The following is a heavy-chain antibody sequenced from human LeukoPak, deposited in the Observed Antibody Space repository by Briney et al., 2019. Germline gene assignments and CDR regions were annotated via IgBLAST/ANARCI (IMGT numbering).Heavy chain of an antibody. Sequence: TGGSLRLSCAASGFTFSSYAMNWVRQAPGKGLEWVSAISGSGGSTYYADSVKGRFTISRDNSKNTLYLQMSSLRAEDTAVYYCARDNSGSDYWGQGTLVTVSS. V-gene: IGHV3-23*01. J-gene: IGHJ4*02. CDR2: ISGSGGST. D-gene: IGHD3-22*01. CDR3: ARDNSGSDY. CDR1: GFTFSSYA.